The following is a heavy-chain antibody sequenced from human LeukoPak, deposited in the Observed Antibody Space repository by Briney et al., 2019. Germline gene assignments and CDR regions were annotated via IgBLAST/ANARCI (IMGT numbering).Heavy chain of an antibody. D-gene: IGHD5-18*01. V-gene: IGHV1-46*01. CDR2: INPSGGGT. Sequence: ASVKVSCKASGYTFTSYGISWVRQAPGQGLEWMGIINPSGGGTSYAQKFQGRLTMTRDTSTTTVYMELSSLRSEDTAMYYCAREIGPRQLHLWGSAFDYWGQGTLVTVSS. CDR3: AREIGPRQLHLWGSAFDY. CDR1: GYTFTSYG. J-gene: IGHJ4*02.